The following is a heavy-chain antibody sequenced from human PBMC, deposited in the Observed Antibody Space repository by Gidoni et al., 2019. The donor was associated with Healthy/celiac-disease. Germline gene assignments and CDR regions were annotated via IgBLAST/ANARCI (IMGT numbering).Heavy chain of an antibody. J-gene: IGHJ4*02. Sequence: QVQLVESGGGGVQPGRSRRLSCAASGFTFGRYAMLWIRQAPDKGLEWVSVISYDGRNTYYADSVKGRFTISRDTSKNTLYLQMNSLRAEDTAVYYCARDRYEVVVPAAYTYYFDYWGQGTLVTVSS. CDR3: ARDRYEVVVPAAYTYYFDY. CDR2: ISYDGRNT. D-gene: IGHD2-2*01. V-gene: IGHV3-30-3*01. CDR1: GFTFGRYA.